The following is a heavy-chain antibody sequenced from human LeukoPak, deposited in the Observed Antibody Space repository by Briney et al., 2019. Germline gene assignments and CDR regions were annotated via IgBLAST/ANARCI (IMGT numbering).Heavy chain of an antibody. J-gene: IGHJ3*01. D-gene: IGHD3-10*01. CDR1: GFTFSSYS. CDR2: ISSSSSYI. V-gene: IGHV3-21*01. CDR3: ARGRSITLLRGVAMSDGFDV. Sequence: GGSLRLSCAVSGFTFSSYSMNWVRQAPGKGLEWVSSISSSSSYIYYGDSVKGRVTISRDNAKNSLYLQMNGLRAEDTAVYYCARGRSITLLRGVAMSDGFDVWGQGAMVTVSS.